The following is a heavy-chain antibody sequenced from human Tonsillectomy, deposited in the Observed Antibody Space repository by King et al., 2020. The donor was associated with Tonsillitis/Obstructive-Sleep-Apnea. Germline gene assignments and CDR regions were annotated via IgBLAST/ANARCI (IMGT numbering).Heavy chain of an antibody. CDR3: AREIGSSGLYPHFDH. D-gene: IGHD6-19*01. CDR1: GFTFSSYA. V-gene: IGHV3-30*04. J-gene: IGHJ4*02. Sequence: QLVQSGGGVVQPGRSLRLSCAASGFTFSSYAMHWVRQAPGKGLEWVAVISYDGSNKYYADSVKGRFTMSRDNSKYMLHLQMNSLRAEDTAVYYCAREIGSSGLYPHFDHWRQGPLVTVSS. CDR2: ISYDGSNK.